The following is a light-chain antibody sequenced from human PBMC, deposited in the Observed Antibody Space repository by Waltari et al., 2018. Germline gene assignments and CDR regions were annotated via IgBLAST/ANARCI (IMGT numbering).Light chain of an antibody. V-gene: IGKV1-16*01. CDR1: QGISYY. CDR2: GST. Sequence: DIQLTQSPSSLSASVGDSVTITCRASQGISYYVAWFQQKPGRAPKHLIFGSTTLLSGVQSRIRGSGSGTYFTLTINDLQPDDFATYSCHQYNSYPPTFGAGTKV. CDR3: HQYNSYPPT. J-gene: IGKJ4*01.